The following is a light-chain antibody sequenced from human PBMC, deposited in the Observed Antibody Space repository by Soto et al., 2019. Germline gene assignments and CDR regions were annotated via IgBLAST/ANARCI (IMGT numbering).Light chain of an antibody. Sequence: DIVLTQSPVTLSLSPGERATLSCGASQRVSSNYLAWYQQKPGQAPRLLIYGASSRATGIPDRFSGSGSGTDFTLTIRRLEPEDFAVYYCQQYGSSYPWTFGQGTKV. CDR2: GAS. J-gene: IGKJ1*01. CDR1: QRVSSNY. CDR3: QQYGSSYPWT. V-gene: IGKV3-20*01.